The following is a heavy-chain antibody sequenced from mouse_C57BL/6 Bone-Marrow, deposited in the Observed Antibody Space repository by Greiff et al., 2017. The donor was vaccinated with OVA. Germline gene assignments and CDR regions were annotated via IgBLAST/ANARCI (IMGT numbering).Heavy chain of an antibody. CDR3: ARWGWLLRAYAMDY. D-gene: IGHD2-3*01. J-gene: IGHJ4*01. CDR2: IYPGSGST. CDR1: GYTFTSYW. V-gene: IGHV1-55*01. Sequence: VQLQQSGAELVKPGASVKMSCKASGYTFTSYWITWVKQRPGQGLEWIGDIYPGSGSTNYNEKFKSKATLTVDTSSSTAYMQLSSLTFEDSAVYYCARWGWLLRAYAMDYWGQGTSVTVSS.